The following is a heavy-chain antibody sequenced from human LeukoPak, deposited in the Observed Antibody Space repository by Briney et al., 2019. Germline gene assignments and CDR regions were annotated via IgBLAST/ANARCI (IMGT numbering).Heavy chain of an antibody. CDR1: GGSFSGYY. V-gene: IGHV4-34*01. CDR3: ARTGGSGWYAGYFDY. D-gene: IGHD6-19*01. CDR2: INHSGST. J-gene: IGHJ4*02. Sequence: SETLSLTCAVYGGSFSGYYWSWIRQPPGKGLEWIGEINHSGSTNYNPSLKSRVTISVDTSKNQFSLKLSSVTAADTAVYYCARTGGSGWYAGYFDYWGQGTLVTVSS.